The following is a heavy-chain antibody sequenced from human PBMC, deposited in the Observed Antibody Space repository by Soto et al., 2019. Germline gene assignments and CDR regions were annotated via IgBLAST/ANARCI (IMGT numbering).Heavy chain of an antibody. V-gene: IGHV1-46*01. D-gene: IGHD1-7*01. CDR2: INPSGGST. J-gene: IGHJ4*02. CDR3: ARVGGVDWNYKGYFDY. CDR1: GYTFTSYY. Sequence: ASVKVSCKASGYTFTSYYMHWVRQAPGQGLEWMGIINPSGGSTSYAQKFQGRVTMTRDTSTSTVYMELSSVTAADTAVYYCARVGGVDWNYKGYFDYWGQGTLVTVSS.